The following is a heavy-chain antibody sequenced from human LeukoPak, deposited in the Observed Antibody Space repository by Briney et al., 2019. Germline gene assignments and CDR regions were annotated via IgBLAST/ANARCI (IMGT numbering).Heavy chain of an antibody. D-gene: IGHD5-12*01. CDR1: GGSISSGSYY. V-gene: IGHV4-61*02. CDR3: ARDTRGYGAFDI. J-gene: IGHJ3*02. CDR2: IYTSGST. Sequence: SETLSLTCTVSGGSISSGSYYWRWIRQPAGKGLEWIGRIYTSGSTNSNPSLKSRVTISGDTSKNQFSLKLSSVTAADTAVYYCARDTRGYGAFDIWGQGTMVTVSS.